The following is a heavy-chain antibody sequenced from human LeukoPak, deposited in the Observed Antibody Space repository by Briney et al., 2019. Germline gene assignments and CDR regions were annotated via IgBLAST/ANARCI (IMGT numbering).Heavy chain of an antibody. Sequence: SETLSLTCTVSGGSISSYYWSWIRQPPGKGLEWIGYIYYSGSTNYNPSLKSRVTISVDTSKNQFSLKLSSVTAADTAVYYCARTTTPAVAGKPGRWFDPWGQGTLVTVS. CDR1: GGSISSYY. CDR2: IYYSGST. V-gene: IGHV4-59*08. D-gene: IGHD6-19*01. CDR3: ARTTTPAVAGKPGRWFDP. J-gene: IGHJ5*02.